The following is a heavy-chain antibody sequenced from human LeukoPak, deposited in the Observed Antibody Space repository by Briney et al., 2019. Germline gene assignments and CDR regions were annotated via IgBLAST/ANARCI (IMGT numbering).Heavy chain of an antibody. Sequence: GESLKISCKGSGYSFTSYWIGWVRQMPGKGLEWMGIIYPGDSDTRYSPSFQGQVTISADKSISTAYLQWSSLKASDTAMYYCARALGAWSSSYHAFDIWGQGTMVTVSS. CDR1: GYSFTSYW. CDR2: IYPGDSDT. V-gene: IGHV5-51*01. D-gene: IGHD6-6*01. CDR3: ARALGAWSSSYHAFDI. J-gene: IGHJ3*02.